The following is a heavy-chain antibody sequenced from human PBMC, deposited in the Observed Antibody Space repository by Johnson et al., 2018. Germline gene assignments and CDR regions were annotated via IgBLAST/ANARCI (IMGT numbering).Heavy chain of an antibody. V-gene: IGHV3-7*01. CDR3: AKILDF. J-gene: IGHJ4*02. CDR2: TNEDGTEI. CDR1: GFTFSSYW. Sequence: VQLVQSGGGLVQPGGSLRLSCAASGFTFSSYWMNWVRQVPGKGLEWVANTNEDGTEIHYADPVKGRFTVSRDNVKNSLFLQMNSLRAEDTAVYHCAKILDFWGQGTLVTGSS.